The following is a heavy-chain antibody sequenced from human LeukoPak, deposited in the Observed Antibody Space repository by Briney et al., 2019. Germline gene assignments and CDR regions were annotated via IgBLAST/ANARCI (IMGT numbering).Heavy chain of an antibody. CDR2: MNPNSGNT. V-gene: IGHV1-8*03. J-gene: IGHJ5*02. D-gene: IGHD3-16*01. CDR1: GYTFTSYD. CDR3: ARGRRMGGWFDP. Sequence: ASVKVSCKASGYTFTSYDINWVRQATGQGLEWMGWMNPNSGNTGYAQKFQGRVTITRNTSISTAYMELSSLRSEDTAVYYCARGRRMGGWFDPWGQGTLVTVSS.